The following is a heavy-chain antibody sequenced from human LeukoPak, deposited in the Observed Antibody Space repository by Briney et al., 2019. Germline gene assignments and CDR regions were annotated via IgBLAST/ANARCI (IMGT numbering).Heavy chain of an antibody. Sequence: HTGGSLRLSCAASGFTFSSYGMHWVRQAPGKGLEWVSVIYSGGSTYYADSVKGRFTISRDNSKNTLYLQMNSLRAEDTAVYYCARDYGYNYLDYWGQGTLVTVSS. CDR2: IYSGGST. CDR3: ARDYGYNYLDY. CDR1: GFTFSSYG. J-gene: IGHJ4*02. V-gene: IGHV3-66*01. D-gene: IGHD5-24*01.